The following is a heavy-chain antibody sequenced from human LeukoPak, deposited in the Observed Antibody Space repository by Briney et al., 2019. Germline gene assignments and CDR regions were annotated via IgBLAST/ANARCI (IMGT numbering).Heavy chain of an antibody. CDR2: LFYGENS. Sequence: SETLSLTCTVSGGSISTLSSSTYYWGWIRQAPGKGLEWIGSLFYGENSHYNPSLKSRATLSVDTSNNQFSLKLTSVTAADTAVYYCVRNSSNKRGELPKISDYWGQGTLVTVSS. D-gene: IGHD1-7*01. J-gene: IGHJ4*02. CDR1: GGSISTLSSSTYY. V-gene: IGHV4-39*01. CDR3: VRNSSNKRGELPKISDY.